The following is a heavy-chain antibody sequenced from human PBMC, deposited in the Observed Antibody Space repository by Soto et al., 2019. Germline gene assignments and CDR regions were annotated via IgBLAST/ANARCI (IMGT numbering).Heavy chain of an antibody. CDR2: INTHNGNT. J-gene: IGHJ6*02. CDR3: TREGSAPYYYYGMDV. Sequence: ASVKVSCKASGYTFSTYGISWVRQAPGQGLEWMGWINTHNGNTNYAQNLQGRVTMTADTSTSTAYMELRSLRSDDTAVYYCTREGSAPYYYYGMDVWDQGTTVTVSS. D-gene: IGHD3-10*01. V-gene: IGHV1-18*01. CDR1: GYTFSTYG.